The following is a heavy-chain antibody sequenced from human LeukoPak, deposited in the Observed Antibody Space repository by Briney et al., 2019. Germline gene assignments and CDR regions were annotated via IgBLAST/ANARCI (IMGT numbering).Heavy chain of an antibody. CDR3: ARDPAQVLSDYGMDV. CDR1: GGTFSSYA. D-gene: IGHD2-15*01. Sequence: GASVKVSCKASGGTFSSYAISWVRQAPGQGLEWMGGIIPIFGTANYAQKFQGRVTITADESTSTAYMELSSLRSEDTAVYYCARDPAQVLSDYGMDVWGQGTTVTVSS. CDR2: IIPIFGTA. J-gene: IGHJ6*02. V-gene: IGHV1-69*13.